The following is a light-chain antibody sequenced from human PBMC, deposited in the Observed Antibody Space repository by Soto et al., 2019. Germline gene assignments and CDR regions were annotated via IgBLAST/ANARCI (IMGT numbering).Light chain of an antibody. CDR1: RNDVGGYNF. CDR2: EVS. J-gene: IGLJ2*01. CDR3: SSYAGSNNVV. Sequence: QSALTQPPSASGSPGQSVTISCTGTRNDVGGYNFVSWYQQHPGKAPKLMIYEVSKRPSGVPDHFSGSKSGNTASLTVSGLQADDEADYYCSSYAGSNNVVFGGGTKLTVL. V-gene: IGLV2-8*01.